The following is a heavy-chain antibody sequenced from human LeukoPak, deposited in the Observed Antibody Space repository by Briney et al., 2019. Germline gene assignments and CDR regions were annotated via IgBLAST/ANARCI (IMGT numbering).Heavy chain of an antibody. Sequence: PGGSLRLSCAASGYTLSDDIMSCVRHDPGRGLECVSSIRESVSGTYSAHTPKGRVSLSRDNSTSTLHLQINRLRAENTALYYTAKKLCQGWGFYFDFWGQGTLVTVSS. CDR3: AKKLCQGWGFYFDF. J-gene: IGHJ4*02. V-gene: IGHV3-23*01. CDR2: IRESVSGT. D-gene: IGHD3-16*01. CDR1: GYTLSDDI.